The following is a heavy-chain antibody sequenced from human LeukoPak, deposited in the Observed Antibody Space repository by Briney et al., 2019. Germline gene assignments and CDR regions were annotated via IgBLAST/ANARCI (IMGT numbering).Heavy chain of an antibody. Sequence: ASVKVSCKASGCTFTGYYMHWVRQAPGQGLEWMGWINPNSGGTNYAQKFQGRVTMTRDTSISTAYMELSRLRSDDTAVYYCARDPGYYDSSGYFGYWGQGTLVTVSS. CDR2: INPNSGGT. CDR3: ARDPGYYDSSGYFGY. CDR1: GCTFTGYY. J-gene: IGHJ4*02. D-gene: IGHD3-22*01. V-gene: IGHV1-2*02.